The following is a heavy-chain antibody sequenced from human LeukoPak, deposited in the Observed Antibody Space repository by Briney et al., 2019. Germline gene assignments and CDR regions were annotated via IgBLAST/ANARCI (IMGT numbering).Heavy chain of an antibody. CDR1: GYTFSSYG. Sequence: ASVKVSCKASGYTFSSYGISWVRQAPGQGLEWMGWISAYNGNTNYAQKLQGRVTITTDASTSTAYMELRSLRSEDTAVYYCARSWGHLHRRNLDYWEQGTLVSVSS. V-gene: IGHV1-18*01. D-gene: IGHD3-16*01. CDR2: ISAYNGNT. J-gene: IGHJ4*02. CDR3: ARSWGHLHRRNLDY.